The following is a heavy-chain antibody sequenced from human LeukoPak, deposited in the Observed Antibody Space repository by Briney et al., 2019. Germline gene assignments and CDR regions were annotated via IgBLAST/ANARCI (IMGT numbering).Heavy chain of an antibody. J-gene: IGHJ5*02. CDR1: GASISSFY. CDR2: VYYTGTR. D-gene: IGHD6-19*01. CDR3: ETQAGSSGWFDR. V-gene: IGHV4-59*08. Sequence: SETLSLTCTVSGASISSFYWSWIRQPPGKGLEWIGYVYYTGTRNYNPSLESRVTISLDTSKKQFSLKLTSVTAADTAVYYRETQAGSSGWFDRWGQGTLVTVSS.